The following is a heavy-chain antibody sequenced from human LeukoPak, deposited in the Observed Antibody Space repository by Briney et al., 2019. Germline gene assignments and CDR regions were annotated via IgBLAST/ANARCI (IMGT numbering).Heavy chain of an antibody. CDR3: AREGAVGAMGYFQH. CDR1: GFTFSSYA. J-gene: IGHJ1*01. CDR2: ISYDGSNK. D-gene: IGHD3-16*01. V-gene: IGHV3-30-3*01. Sequence: GGSLRLSCAASGFTFSSYAMHWVRQAPGKGLEWVAAISYDGSNKYYADSVKGRFTISRDNSKNTLYLQMNSLRAEDTAVYYCAREGAVGAMGYFQHWGQGTLVTVSS.